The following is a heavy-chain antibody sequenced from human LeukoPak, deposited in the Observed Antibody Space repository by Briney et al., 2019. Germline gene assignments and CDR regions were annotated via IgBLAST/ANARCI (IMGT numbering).Heavy chain of an antibody. CDR3: AREYGSGSCFDF. V-gene: IGHV3-11*05. D-gene: IGHD3-10*01. CDR1: GFTFSDYY. Sequence: PGGSLRLSCAASGFTFSDYYMSWIRQAPGKGLERVSYISGGSRYTNYADSVKGRFTNSRDNAKNSLYLQMNSLRAEDTAVYYCAREYGSGSCFDFWGQGTLVTVSS. J-gene: IGHJ4*02. CDR2: ISGGSRYT.